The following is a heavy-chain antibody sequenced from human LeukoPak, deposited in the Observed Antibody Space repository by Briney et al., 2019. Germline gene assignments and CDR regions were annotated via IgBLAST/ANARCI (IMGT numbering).Heavy chain of an antibody. CDR3: ARDMYYYGSGSYGDYYYMDV. V-gene: IGHV3-30*03. J-gene: IGHJ6*03. CDR1: GFTFSSYG. CDR2: ISYDGSNK. D-gene: IGHD3-10*01. Sequence: GGSLRLSCAASGFTFSSYGVHWVRQAPGKGLEWVAVISYDGSNKYYADSVKGRFTISRDNSKNTLYLQMNSLRAEDTAVYYCARDMYYYGSGSYGDYYYMDVWGKGTTVTVSS.